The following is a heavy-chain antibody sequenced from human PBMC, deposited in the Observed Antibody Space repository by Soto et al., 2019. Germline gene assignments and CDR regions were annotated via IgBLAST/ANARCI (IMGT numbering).Heavy chain of an antibody. CDR1: GFTFDDYS. D-gene: IGHD1-1*01. CDR3: ARTRDLGKCGVPGTGSYRFGP. V-gene: IGHV3-9*01. CDR2: ISWNSGDI. J-gene: IGHJ5*02. Sequence: GGSLRLSCAASGFTFDDYSIHWVRQAPWEGLEWVSGISWNSGDIDYADSVRGRFTISRDNAKNSVHLQMHSLRTEDTALYYCARTRDLGKCGVPGTGSYRFGPCGQG.